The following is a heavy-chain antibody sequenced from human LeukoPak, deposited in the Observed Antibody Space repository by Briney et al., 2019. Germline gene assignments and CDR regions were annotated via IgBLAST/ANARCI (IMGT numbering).Heavy chain of an antibody. CDR2: INLKSGGT. CDR1: GYTFTGYY. V-gene: IGHV1-2*05. J-gene: IGHJ3*02. D-gene: IGHD3-10*01. CDR3: ARGSRDAFDI. Sequence: VKVSCKASGYTFTGYYMHWVRQAPGQGLEWMGRINLKSGGTNYAQKFQGRVTMTRDTSISTAYMELSSLTSDDTVVYYCARGSRDAFDIWGQGTMVTVSS.